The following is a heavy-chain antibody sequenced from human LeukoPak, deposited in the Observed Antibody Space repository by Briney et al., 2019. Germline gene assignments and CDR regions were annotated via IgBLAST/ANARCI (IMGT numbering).Heavy chain of an antibody. Sequence: SEALSLTCAVYGGSFSGYYWSWIRQPPGKGLEWIGEINHSGSTNYNPSLKSRVTISVDTSKNQFSLKLSSVTAADTAVYYCPRGGRWLQSSWFDYWGQGTLVTVSS. CDR3: PRGGRWLQSSWFDY. J-gene: IGHJ4*02. CDR1: GGSFSGYY. D-gene: IGHD5-24*01. V-gene: IGHV4-34*01. CDR2: INHSGST.